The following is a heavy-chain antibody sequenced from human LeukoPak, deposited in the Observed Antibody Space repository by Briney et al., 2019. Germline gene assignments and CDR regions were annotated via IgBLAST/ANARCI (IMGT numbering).Heavy chain of an antibody. CDR1: GGSISSYY. CDR2: IYTSGRT. V-gene: IGHV4-4*07. J-gene: IGHJ6*03. Sequence: PSETLSLTCTVSGGSISSYYWSWIRQPAGKGLEWIGRIYTSGRTNYNPSLKSRVTMSVDTSKNQFSLKLSSVTAADTAVYYCAREISILTGSSYYYYYYMDVWGKGTTVTVSS. D-gene: IGHD3-9*01. CDR3: AREISILTGSSYYYYYYMDV.